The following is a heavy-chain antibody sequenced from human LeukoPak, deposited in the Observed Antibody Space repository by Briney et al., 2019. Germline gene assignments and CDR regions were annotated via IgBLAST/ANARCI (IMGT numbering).Heavy chain of an antibody. V-gene: IGHV3-21*01. J-gene: IGHJ4*02. D-gene: IGHD4-17*01. CDR2: ISSGGTYK. Sequence: PGGSLRLSCAASGFTFSSYWMHWVRQAPGKGLEWVSSISSGGTYKYYADSVKGRFTISRDNAQNTLYLQMNSLRAEDTAVYCCVRVGEDYGDRWDFWGQGTLVTVSS. CDR1: GFTFSSYW. CDR3: VRVGEDYGDRWDF.